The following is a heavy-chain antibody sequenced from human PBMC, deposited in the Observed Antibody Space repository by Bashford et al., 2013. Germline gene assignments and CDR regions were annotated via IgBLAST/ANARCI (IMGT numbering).Heavy chain of an antibody. V-gene: IGHV1-8*01. CDR3: ARVGYYDSSGYSFYYYYGMDV. CDR2: MNPNSGNT. CDR1: GYTFTSYD. D-gene: IGHD3-22*01. J-gene: IGHJ6*02. Sequence: ASVKVSCKASGYTFTSYDINWVRQATGQGLEWMGWMNPNSGNTGYAQKFQGRVTMTRNTSISTAYMELSSLRSEDTAVYYCARVGYYDSSGYSFYYYYGMDVWGQGTTVTVSS.